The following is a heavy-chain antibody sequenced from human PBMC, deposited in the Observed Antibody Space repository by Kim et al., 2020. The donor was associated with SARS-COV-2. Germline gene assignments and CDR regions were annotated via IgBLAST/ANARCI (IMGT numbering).Heavy chain of an antibody. D-gene: IGHD3-10*01. V-gene: IGHV3-21*01. Sequence: YAGSGEGRFTNSRDNAKNSLYLQMNSLSAEDTAVYYCTTGYGSGSPFDYWGQGTLVTVSS. J-gene: IGHJ4*02. CDR3: TTGYGSGSPFDY.